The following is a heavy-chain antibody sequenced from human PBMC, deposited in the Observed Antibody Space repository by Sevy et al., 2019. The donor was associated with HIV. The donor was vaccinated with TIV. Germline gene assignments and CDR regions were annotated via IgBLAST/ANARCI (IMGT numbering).Heavy chain of an antibody. D-gene: IGHD2-15*01. Sequence: ASVKVSYRASGYTFTSNGIAWVRQAPGQGLEWMGWINTNNGNANYAQKYQGRVTMTTDTSTSTGYMELRSLRSDDTAMYYCARDRGYCSGGSCYIQQWGQGTLVTVSS. CDR2: INTNNGNA. V-gene: IGHV1-18*01. CDR3: ARDRGYCSGGSCYIQQ. CDR1: GYTFTSNG. J-gene: IGHJ1*01.